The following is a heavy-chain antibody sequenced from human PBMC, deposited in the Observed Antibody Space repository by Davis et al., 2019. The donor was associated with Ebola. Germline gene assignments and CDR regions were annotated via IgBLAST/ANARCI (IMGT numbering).Heavy chain of an antibody. Sequence: GESLKISCAASGFTFSSYSMNWVRQAPGRGPEWVSGIGSDGINKDYADSVKGRFTISRDNSKNTVSLQMNGLTVEDTAVYYCARKEGGPNPFDYWGQGTLVTVSP. D-gene: IGHD3-16*01. CDR2: IGSDGINK. CDR1: GFTFSSYS. CDR3: ARKEGGPNPFDY. V-gene: IGHV3-23*01. J-gene: IGHJ4*02.